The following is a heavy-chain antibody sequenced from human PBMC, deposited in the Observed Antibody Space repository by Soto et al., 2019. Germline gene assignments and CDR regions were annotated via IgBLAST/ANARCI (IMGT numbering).Heavy chain of an antibody. Sequence: GGSLRLSCAASGLTFATYAMSWVRQAPGKGLEWVSTISGSGGSTYYADSVKGRFTISRDNSKNTLYLQMNSLRAEDTAVFYCAKDSQGGSSSWFDIYFDFWGQGTLVTVSS. V-gene: IGHV3-23*01. CDR1: GLTFATYA. CDR3: AKDSQGGSSSWFDIYFDF. D-gene: IGHD6-13*01. CDR2: ISGSGGST. J-gene: IGHJ4*02.